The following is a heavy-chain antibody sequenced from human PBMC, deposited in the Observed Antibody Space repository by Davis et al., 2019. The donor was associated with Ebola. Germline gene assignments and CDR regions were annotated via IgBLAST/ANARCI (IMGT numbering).Heavy chain of an antibody. CDR3: ATGGYYYYYGMDV. CDR2: INHSGST. V-gene: IGHV4-34*01. CDR1: GGSFSGYY. J-gene: IGHJ6*02. D-gene: IGHD3-16*01. Sequence: MPSETLPLTCAVYGGSFSGYYWSWIRQPPGKGLEWIGEINHSGSTNYNPSLKSRVTISVDTSKNQFSLKLSSVTAADTAVYYCATGGYYYYYGMDVWGQGTTVTVSS.